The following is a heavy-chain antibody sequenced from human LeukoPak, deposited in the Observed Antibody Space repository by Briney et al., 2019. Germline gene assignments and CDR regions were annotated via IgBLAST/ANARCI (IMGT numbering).Heavy chain of an antibody. CDR1: GFTFSSYA. D-gene: IGHD3-10*01. CDR3: ARGRWTMVRGVILTPIDY. Sequence: PGGSLRLSCAASGFTFSSYAMSWVRQAPGKGLEWVSSVSGGAGATYYADSVKGRFTISRDNAKNSLYLQMNSLRAEDTAVYYCARGRWTMVRGVILTPIDYWGQGTLVTVSS. CDR2: VSGGAGAT. J-gene: IGHJ4*02. V-gene: IGHV3-21*01.